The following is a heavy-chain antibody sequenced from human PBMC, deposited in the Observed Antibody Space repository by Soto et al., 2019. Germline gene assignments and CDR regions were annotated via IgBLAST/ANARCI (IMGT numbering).Heavy chain of an antibody. D-gene: IGHD2-8*01. CDR2: IKEDGSEK. CDR3: AGGNLYCPDGVCYTMSVFEY. Sequence: EVQLVESGGGLVQPGGSLRLSCVGSGFTFSSHWMSWVRQAPGKGLEWVANIKEDGSEKYYVDSVKGRFTISRDNAKSSVYLQMNALREEDTAVYYCAGGNLYCPDGVCYTMSVFEYWGQGTLVTVSA. V-gene: IGHV3-7*01. J-gene: IGHJ4*02. CDR1: GFTFSSHW.